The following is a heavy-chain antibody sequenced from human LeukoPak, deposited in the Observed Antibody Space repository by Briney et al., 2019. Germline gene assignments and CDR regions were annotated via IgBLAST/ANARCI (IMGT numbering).Heavy chain of an antibody. J-gene: IGHJ4*02. CDR3: ARTYVPGSYYFDY. D-gene: IGHD3-10*01. Sequence: ASVKVSCKASGGTFSSYAISWVRQAPGHGLEWMGGIIPIFGTANYAQKFQGRVTITADKSTSTAYMELSSLRSEDTAVYYCARTYVPGSYYFDYWGQETLVTVSS. CDR2: IIPIFGTA. CDR1: GGTFSSYA. V-gene: IGHV1-69*06.